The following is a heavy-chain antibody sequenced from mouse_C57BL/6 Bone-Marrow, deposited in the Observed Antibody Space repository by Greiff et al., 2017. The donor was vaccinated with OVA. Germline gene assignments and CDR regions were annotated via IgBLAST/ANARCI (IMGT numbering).Heavy chain of an antibody. V-gene: IGHV5-6*02. CDR1: GFTFSSYG. D-gene: IGHD6-1*01. CDR3: ARREPLRRYFDY. Sequence: EVKLVESGGDLVKPGGSLKLSCAASGFTFSSYGMSWVRQTPDKRLEWVATISRGGSYTYYPDSVKGRFPISRDNAKNTVNLQMSRLKSEDTAMYYGARREPLRRYFDYWGQGTTLTVSS. J-gene: IGHJ2*01. CDR2: ISRGGSYT.